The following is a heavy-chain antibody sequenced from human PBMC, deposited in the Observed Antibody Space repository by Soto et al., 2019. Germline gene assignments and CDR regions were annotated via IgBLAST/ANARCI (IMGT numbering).Heavy chain of an antibody. V-gene: IGHV3-7*03. CDR1: GFTFSSYW. CDR2: IKQDGSEK. CDR3: ARLGNEYSSSWSSYYYGMDV. D-gene: IGHD6-13*01. J-gene: IGHJ6*02. Sequence: VGSLRLSCAASGFTFSSYWMSWVRQAPGKGLEWVANIKQDGSEKYYVDSVKGRFTISRDNAKNSLYLQMNSLRAEDTAVYYCARLGNEYSSSWSSYYYGMDVWGQGTTVTVSS.